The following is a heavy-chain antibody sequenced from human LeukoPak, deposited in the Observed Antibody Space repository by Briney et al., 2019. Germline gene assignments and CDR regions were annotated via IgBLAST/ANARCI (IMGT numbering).Heavy chain of an antibody. J-gene: IGHJ4*02. CDR2: ISSNGNRA. V-gene: IGHV3-64D*08. D-gene: IGHD6-19*01. CDR3: VKGSGTGWYGY. Sequence: GGSLRLSRSASGFTFSSFSMHGVRQAPGKGREYVSDISSNGNRAYYADSVKARFTISRDNSENTLYLQMSSLRGEDTAMFYCVKGSGTGWYGYWGQGTLVTVSS. CDR1: GFTFSSFS.